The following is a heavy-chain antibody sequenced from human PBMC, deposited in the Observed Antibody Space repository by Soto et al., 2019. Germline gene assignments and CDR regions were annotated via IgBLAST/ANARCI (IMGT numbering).Heavy chain of an antibody. J-gene: IGHJ5*02. CDR1: GFTFSSYG. D-gene: IGHD6-6*01. V-gene: IGHV3-30*18. CDR2: ISYDGSNK. Sequence: QVQLVESGGGVVQPGRSLRLSCAASGFTFSSYGMHWVRQAPGKGLEWVAVISYDGSNKYYADSVKGRFTISRDNSKNTLYLQMNSLGAEDTAVYYCAKVRLAYSSSSGRTNWFDPWGQGTLVNVSS. CDR3: AKVRLAYSSSSGRTNWFDP.